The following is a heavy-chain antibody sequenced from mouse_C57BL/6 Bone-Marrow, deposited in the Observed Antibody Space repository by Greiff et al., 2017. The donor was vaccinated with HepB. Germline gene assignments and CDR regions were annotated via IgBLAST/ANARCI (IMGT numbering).Heavy chain of an antibody. CDR3: TREGITTVVAPHFDY. J-gene: IGHJ2*01. V-gene: IGHV1-5*01. CDR2: IYPGNSDT. CDR1: GYTFTSYW. Sequence: VQLQQSGSVLARPGASVKMSCKTSGYTFTSYWMHWVKQRPGQGLEWIGAIYPGNSDTSYNQKFKGKAKLTAVTSASTAYMELSSLTNEDSAVYYCTREGITTVVAPHFDYWGQGTTLTVSS. D-gene: IGHD1-1*01.